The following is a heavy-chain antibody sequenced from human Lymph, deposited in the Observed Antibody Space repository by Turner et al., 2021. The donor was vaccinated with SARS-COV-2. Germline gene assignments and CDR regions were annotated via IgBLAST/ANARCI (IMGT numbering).Heavy chain of an antibody. CDR2: INPNSGGT. Sequence: QVQLVQSGAEVKKPGASVKVSCKASGYTFTDYYMHWVRQAPGQGLEWMGWINPNSGGTDYAQKFQGRVTGTRDASFNTAYMELTKLRSDDTAVYYCARGGLYYYDSSAYYNDAFDIWGQGTMVTVSS. V-gene: IGHV1-2*02. J-gene: IGHJ3*02. CDR1: GYTFTDYY. CDR3: ARGGLYYYDSSAYYNDAFDI. D-gene: IGHD3-22*01.